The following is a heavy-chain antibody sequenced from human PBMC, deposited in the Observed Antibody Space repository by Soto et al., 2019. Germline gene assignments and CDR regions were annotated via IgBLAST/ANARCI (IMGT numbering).Heavy chain of an antibody. CDR2: IYYSGST. V-gene: IGHV4-59*01. Sequence: SETLSLTCTVSGVSISSYYWSWIRQPPGKGLEWIGYIYYSGSTNYNPSLKSRVTISVDTSKNQFSLKLSSVTAADTAVYYCARGRRYSSSSYYFDYWGQGTLVTVSS. D-gene: IGHD6-6*01. J-gene: IGHJ4*02. CDR3: ARGRRYSSSSYYFDY. CDR1: GVSISSYY.